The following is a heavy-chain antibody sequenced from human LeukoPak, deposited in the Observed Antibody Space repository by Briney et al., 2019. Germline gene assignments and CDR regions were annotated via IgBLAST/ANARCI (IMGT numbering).Heavy chain of an antibody. V-gene: IGHV3-23*01. J-gene: IGHJ4*02. CDR1: GFTFSSYA. Sequence: GGSLRLSCAASGFTFSSYAMSWVRQAPGKGLELVSAISGSGGSTYYADSVKGRFTISSDNSKNTLYLQMNSLRAEDTAVYYCAKDKYYYDSSGYYLPFGYWGQGTLVTVSS. CDR3: AKDKYYYDSSGYYLPFGY. D-gene: IGHD3-22*01. CDR2: ISGSGGST.